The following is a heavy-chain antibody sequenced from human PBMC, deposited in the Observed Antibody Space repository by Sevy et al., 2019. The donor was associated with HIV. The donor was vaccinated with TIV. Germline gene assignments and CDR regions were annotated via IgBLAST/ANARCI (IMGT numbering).Heavy chain of an antibody. CDR2: IESKTDGGTT. CDR3: TTEYPSGPLDY. J-gene: IGHJ4*02. D-gene: IGHD1-1*01. V-gene: IGHV3-15*04. Sequence: GGSRRLSCTASGFTFSNAWMTWVRQAPGKGLEWVGRIESKTDGGTTDYPAPVKGRFTISRDDSKNTLYLQMNSLKTEDTAVYFCTTEYPSGPLDYWGQGTLVTVSS. CDR1: GFTFSNAW.